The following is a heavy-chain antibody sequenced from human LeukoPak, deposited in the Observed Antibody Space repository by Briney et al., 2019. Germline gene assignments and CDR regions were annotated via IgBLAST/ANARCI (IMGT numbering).Heavy chain of an antibody. V-gene: IGHV1-69*13. CDR3: ARNRDLGPAEYFQH. CDR1: GYTFTSYG. CDR2: IIPIFGTA. D-gene: IGHD2/OR15-2a*01. Sequence: ASVKVSCKASGYTFTSYGISWVRQAPGQGLEWMGGIIPIFGTANYAQKSQGRVTTTADESTSTAYMELSSLRSEDTAVYYCARNRDLGPAEYFQHWGQGTLVTVSS. J-gene: IGHJ1*01.